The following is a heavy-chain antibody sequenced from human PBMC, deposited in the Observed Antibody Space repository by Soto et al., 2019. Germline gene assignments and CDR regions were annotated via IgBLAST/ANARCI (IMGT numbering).Heavy chain of an antibody. J-gene: IGHJ6*02. CDR3: ARVSGYSFVIPRINYYGMDV. CDR1: GYTFTSYA. D-gene: IGHD5-18*01. Sequence: QVQLVQSGAEVKKPGASVKVSCKASGYTFTSYAMHWVRQAPGQGLEWMGIINPSGGSTSYAQKFQGRVTMTRDTSTSTVYMELSSLRSEDTAVYYCARVSGYSFVIPRINYYGMDVWGQGTTVTVSS. V-gene: IGHV1-46*01. CDR2: INPSGGST.